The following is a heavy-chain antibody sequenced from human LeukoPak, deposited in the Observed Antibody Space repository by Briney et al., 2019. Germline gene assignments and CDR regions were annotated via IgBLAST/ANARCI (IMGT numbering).Heavy chain of an antibody. J-gene: IGHJ4*02. D-gene: IGHD1-26*01. CDR2: VNNKGNNK. CDR1: RFTFSRYA. CDR3: AKDVRGGPIVGAGSVDY. Sequence: GGSLRLSCAASRFTFSRYAMSWVRQAPGKGLEWVSAVNNKGNNKYYADSVRGRRTISRDNSKNTLYLQMDSLRAEDTAVYYCAKDVRGGPIVGAGSVDYWGQGTLVTVSS. V-gene: IGHV3-23*05.